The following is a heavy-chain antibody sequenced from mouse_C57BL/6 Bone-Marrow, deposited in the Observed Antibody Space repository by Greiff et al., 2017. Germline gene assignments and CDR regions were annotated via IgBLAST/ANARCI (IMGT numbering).Heavy chain of an antibody. V-gene: IGHV1-81*01. Sequence: VQLQQSGAELARPGASVKLSCKASGYTFTSYGISWVKQRTGQGLEWIGEIYPRSGTTYYNEKFKGKATLTADKSSSTAYMELRSLTSEDSAVSFCARRGGNFYFDYWGQGTTLTVSS. J-gene: IGHJ2*01. D-gene: IGHD2-1*01. CDR3: ARRGGNFYFDY. CDR2: IYPRSGTT. CDR1: GYTFTSYG.